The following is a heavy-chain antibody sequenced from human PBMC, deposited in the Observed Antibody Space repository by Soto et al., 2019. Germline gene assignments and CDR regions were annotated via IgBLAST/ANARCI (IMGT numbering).Heavy chain of an antibody. J-gene: IGHJ6*02. CDR1: GYTFTSYD. CDR2: MNPNSGNT. CDR3: ARGRRVYYYYGMDG. Sequence: QVQLVQSGAEVKKPGASVKVSCKASGYTFTSYDINWVRQATGQGLEWMGWMNPNSGNTGYAQKFQGRITMTRNTSLRTAYRELSSLRSADTAVYYCARGRRVYYYYGMDGWGQGTTVTVSS. V-gene: IGHV1-8*01.